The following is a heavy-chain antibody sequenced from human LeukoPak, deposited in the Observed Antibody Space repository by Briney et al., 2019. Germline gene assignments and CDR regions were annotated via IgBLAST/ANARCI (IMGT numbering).Heavy chain of an antibody. CDR3: ARKAITVTTFDY. Sequence: PGGSLRLSCAASGFTFSDYYMSWIRQAPGKGLEWVSYISSSGSTIYYADSVKGRFTISRDNAKNSLYLQMSRLRGEDTAVYYCARKAITVTTFDYWGQGTLVTVSS. D-gene: IGHD4-17*01. CDR2: ISSSGSTI. CDR1: GFTFSDYY. J-gene: IGHJ4*02. V-gene: IGHV3-11*04.